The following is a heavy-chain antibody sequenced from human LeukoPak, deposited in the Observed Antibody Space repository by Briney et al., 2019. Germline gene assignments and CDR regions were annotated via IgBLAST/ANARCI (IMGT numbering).Heavy chain of an antibody. CDR1: GYTFTSYY. CDR2: INPSGGST. CDR3: ARAFEDGLSGGY. D-gene: IGHD2-15*01. J-gene: IGHJ4*02. V-gene: IGHV1-46*01. Sequence: TSVKVSCKASGYTFTSYYMHWVRQAPGQGLEWMGIINPSGGSTSYAQKFQGRVTMTRDMSTSTVYMELSSLRSEDTAVYYCARAFEDGLSGGYWGQGTLVTVSS.